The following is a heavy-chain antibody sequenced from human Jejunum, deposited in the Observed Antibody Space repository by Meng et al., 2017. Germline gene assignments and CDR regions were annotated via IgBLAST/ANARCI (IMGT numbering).Heavy chain of an antibody. CDR2: IWFDGSNK. V-gene: IGHV3-33*01. CDR1: GFTVSSYG. D-gene: IGHD1-14*01. Sequence: QVQLVESGGGVVQPGRSLRLSCAASGFTVSSYGMHWFRQAPGKGLEWVSLIWFDGSNKYYSESVKGRFTISRDNSKNTLYLQMNSLRAEDTAVYYCATTGEDGAGLDYWGQGTLVTVSS. J-gene: IGHJ4*02. CDR3: ATTGEDGAGLDY.